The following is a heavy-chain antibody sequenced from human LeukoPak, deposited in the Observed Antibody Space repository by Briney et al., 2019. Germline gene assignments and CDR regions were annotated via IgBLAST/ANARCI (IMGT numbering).Heavy chain of an antibody. CDR3: AKVPSGNYYEGFDY. V-gene: IGHV3-23*01. J-gene: IGHJ4*02. CDR2: ISGGGGST. Sequence: GGSLRLSCADSGFTFSSFAISWVRQAPGKGLEWVSSISGGGGSTYYADSVKGRFTISRDNSKNTLYLQMNSLRAEDTALYYCAKVPSGNYYEGFDYWGQGTLVTVSS. CDR1: GFTFSSFA. D-gene: IGHD1-26*01.